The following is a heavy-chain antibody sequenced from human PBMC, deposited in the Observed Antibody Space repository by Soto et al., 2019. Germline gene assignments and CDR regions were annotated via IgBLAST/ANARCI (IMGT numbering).Heavy chain of an antibody. D-gene: IGHD3-22*01. CDR1: GYTFNYYG. CDR3: ARDWSRYFDSSGLMWFY. J-gene: IGHJ4*02. CDR2: ISAHNGDT. Sequence: ASVKVSCKASGYTFNYYGISWVRQAPGQGLEWVGWISAHNGDTKYAQNLQGRLALTTDTSTSTAYMELTSLTSDDTAVYYCARDWSRYFDSSGLMWFYWGQGTLVTVSS. V-gene: IGHV1-18*04.